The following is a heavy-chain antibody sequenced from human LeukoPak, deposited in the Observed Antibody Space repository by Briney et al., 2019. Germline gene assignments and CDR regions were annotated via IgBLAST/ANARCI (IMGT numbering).Heavy chain of an antibody. Sequence: GESLKISCKGSGYRFTSHWIGWVRQMPGKGLEWMGIISPGDSDARYSPSFQGQVTISADKSINTAYLQWSSLKASDTAMYYCARQAYCGGDCPANFDYWGQGTLVTVSS. J-gene: IGHJ4*02. CDR2: ISPGDSDA. CDR3: ARQAYCGGDCPANFDY. V-gene: IGHV5-51*01. CDR1: GYRFTSHW. D-gene: IGHD2-21*02.